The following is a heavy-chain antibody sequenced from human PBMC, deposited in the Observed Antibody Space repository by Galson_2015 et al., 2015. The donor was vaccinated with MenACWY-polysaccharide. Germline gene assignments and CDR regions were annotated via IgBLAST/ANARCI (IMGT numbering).Heavy chain of an antibody. Sequence: SLRLSCAASGFSFSDYNMNWVRQAPGKGLEWVSIISSSASYIYYADSVKGRFTISRDNAKNSLYLQMNSLRAEGTAIYYCARDTGGSDYWGQGTLVTVSS. J-gene: IGHJ4*02. CDR1: GFSFSDYN. CDR3: ARDTGGSDY. D-gene: IGHD3-16*01. CDR2: ISSSASYI. V-gene: IGHV3-21*01.